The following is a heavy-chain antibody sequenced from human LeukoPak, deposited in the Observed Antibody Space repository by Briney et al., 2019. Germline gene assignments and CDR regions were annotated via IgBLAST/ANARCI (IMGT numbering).Heavy chain of an antibody. CDR1: GFTFSSYG. J-gene: IGHJ4*02. D-gene: IGHD5-18*01. Sequence: PGRSLRLSCAASGFTFSSYGMHWVRQAPGKGLEWVAVISYDGSNKYYADSVKGRFTISRDNSKNTLYLQMNSLRAEDTAVYYCAKDLVNGYSYGKGDYWGQGTLVTVSS. CDR2: ISYDGSNK. V-gene: IGHV3-30*18. CDR3: AKDLVNGYSYGKGDY.